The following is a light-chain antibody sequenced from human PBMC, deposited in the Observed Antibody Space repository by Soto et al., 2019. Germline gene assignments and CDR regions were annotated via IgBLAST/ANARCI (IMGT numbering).Light chain of an antibody. V-gene: IGKV1-39*01. CDR2: TAS. J-gene: IGKJ4*01. Sequence: DIQMIQSPSSLSASVGDRVTIYCRASQSIARHLNWYQQKPGATPKLLIYTASTLQSDAPSRFSASGSERDFTLTISDLQPEDFAIYYCQQSHNAPLTFGGGTKLEIK. CDR3: QQSHNAPLT. CDR1: QSIARH.